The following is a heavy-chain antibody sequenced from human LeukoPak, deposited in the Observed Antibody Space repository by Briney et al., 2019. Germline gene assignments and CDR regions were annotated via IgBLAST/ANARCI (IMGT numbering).Heavy chain of an antibody. Sequence: SETLSLTCAVSGGSISSSNWWSWVRQPPGKGLEWIGEIYHSGSTNYNPSLKSRVTISVDKSKNQFSLKLSSVTAADTAVYYCARGHAARGVITQYGLDYWGRGTLVTVSS. CDR2: IYHSGST. V-gene: IGHV4-4*02. J-gene: IGHJ4*02. CDR1: GGSISSSNW. CDR3: ARGHAARGVITQYGLDY. D-gene: IGHD3-10*01.